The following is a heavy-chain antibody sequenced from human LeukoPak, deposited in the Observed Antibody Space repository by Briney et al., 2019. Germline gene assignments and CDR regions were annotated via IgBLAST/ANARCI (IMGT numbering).Heavy chain of an antibody. CDR3: ARHYYGSLGFIDY. CDR2: IKQDGSEK. V-gene: IGHV3-7*01. D-gene: IGHD3-10*01. CDR1: GFTFGSYW. Sequence: GGSLRLSCAASGFTFGSYWMSWVRQAPGKGLEWVANIKQDGSEKYYVDSVKGRFTISRDNAKNSLYLQMNSLRAEDTAVYYCARHYYGSLGFIDYWGQGTLVTVSS. J-gene: IGHJ4*02.